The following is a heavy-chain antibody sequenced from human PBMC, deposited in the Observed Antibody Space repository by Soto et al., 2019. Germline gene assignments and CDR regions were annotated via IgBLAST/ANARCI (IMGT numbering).Heavy chain of an antibody. CDR1: GGSISSSSYY. D-gene: IGHD3-22*01. Sequence: SETLSLTCTVSGGSISSSSYYWGWIRQPPGKGLEWIGSIYYSGSTHYNPSLKSRVTISVDTSKNQFSLKLSSVTAADTAVYYCARQPTSITMIATDTNWFDPWGQGTLVTVS. CDR3: ARQPTSITMIATDTNWFDP. CDR2: IYYSGST. J-gene: IGHJ5*02. V-gene: IGHV4-39*01.